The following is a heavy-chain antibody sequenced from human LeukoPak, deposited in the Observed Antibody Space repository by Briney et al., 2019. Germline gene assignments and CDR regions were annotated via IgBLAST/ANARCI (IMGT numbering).Heavy chain of an antibody. Sequence: PSETLSLTCTVSGGSISSYYWSWIRQPPGKGLEWIGYIYYSGSTIYNPSLKSRVTISVDTSKNQFSLKLSSVTAADTAVYYCARARDYDPPAFYYYYMDVWGKGTTVTVSS. V-gene: IGHV4-59*01. D-gene: IGHD4-17*01. CDR3: ARARDYDPPAFYYYYMDV. CDR1: GGSISSYY. J-gene: IGHJ6*03. CDR2: IYYSGST.